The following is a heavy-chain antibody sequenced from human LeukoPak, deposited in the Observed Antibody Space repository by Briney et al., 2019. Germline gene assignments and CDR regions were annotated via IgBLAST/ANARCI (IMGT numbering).Heavy chain of an antibody. V-gene: IGHV4-61*02. D-gene: IGHD3-10*01. CDR2: IYTSGST. J-gene: IGHJ4*02. CDR1: GDSIGRAIYY. CDR3: ARHLWVGETGFDS. Sequence: SETLSLTCTVSGDSIGRAIYYWSWIRQPAGKGLEWIGRIYTSGSTTYNPSLKSRVTMSVDTSKNQFSLNLSSVTAADTAVYYCARHLWVGETGFDSWGQGTLVTVSS.